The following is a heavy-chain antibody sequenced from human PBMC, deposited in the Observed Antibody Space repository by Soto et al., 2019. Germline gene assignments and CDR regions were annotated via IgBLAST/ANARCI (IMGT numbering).Heavy chain of an antibody. Sequence: PGGSLRLSCAASGFTFSSYGMHWVRQAPGKGLEWVAVIWYDGSNKYYADSVKGRFTISRDNSKNTLYLQMNSLRAEDTAVYYCARSVISSSWYLGYYYYGMDVWGQGTTVTVSS. CDR1: GFTFSSYG. V-gene: IGHV3-33*01. D-gene: IGHD6-13*01. CDR3: ARSVISSSWYLGYYYYGMDV. J-gene: IGHJ6*02. CDR2: IWYDGSNK.